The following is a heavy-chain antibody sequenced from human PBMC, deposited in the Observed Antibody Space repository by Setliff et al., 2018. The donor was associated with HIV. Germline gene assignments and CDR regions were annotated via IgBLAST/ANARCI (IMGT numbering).Heavy chain of an antibody. V-gene: IGHV1-3*01. CDR1: GYTFTSYA. CDR2: INAGNGNT. D-gene: IGHD3-9*01. Sequence: GASVKVSCKASGYTFTSYAMHWVRQAPGQRLEWMGWINAGNGNTKYPQKFQGRVTITRDTSASTAYMELSSLRSEDTAVYYCARDHDRYDILTGYPGGYYYYMDVWGKGTTVTVSS. J-gene: IGHJ6*03. CDR3: ARDHDRYDILTGYPGGYYYYMDV.